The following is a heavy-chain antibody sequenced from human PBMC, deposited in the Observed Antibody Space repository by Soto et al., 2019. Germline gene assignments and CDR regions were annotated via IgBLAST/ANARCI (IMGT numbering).Heavy chain of an antibody. CDR2: IYYSGST. J-gene: IGHJ4*02. D-gene: IGHD3-9*01. CDR3: ARVPKSWHLRYFDWRHSYFDY. V-gene: IGHV4-30-4*01. CDR1: GGSISIGDYY. Sequence: SETLSLTCTVSGGSISIGDYYLRWIRQPPGKGLEWIGYIYYSGSTYYNPSLKSRVTISVDTSKNQFSLKLSSVTAADTAVYYCARVPKSWHLRYFDWRHSYFDYWGQGTLAAVSS.